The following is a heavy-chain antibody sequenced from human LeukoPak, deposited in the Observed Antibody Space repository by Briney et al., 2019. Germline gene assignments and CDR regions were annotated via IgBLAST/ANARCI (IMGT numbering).Heavy chain of an antibody. CDR3: AADSRELLSY. CDR1: GFTFTSSA. CDR2: IVVGSGNT. J-gene: IGHJ4*02. D-gene: IGHD1-26*01. Sequence: TSVKVSFKASGFTFTSSAMQWVRQARGQRLEWIGWIVVGSGNTNYAQKFQERVTITRDMSPSTAYMELSSLRSEDTAVYYCAADSRELLSYWGQGTLVTVSS. V-gene: IGHV1-58*02.